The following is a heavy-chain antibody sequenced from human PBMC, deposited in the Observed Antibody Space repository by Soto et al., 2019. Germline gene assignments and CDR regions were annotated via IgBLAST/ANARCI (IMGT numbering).Heavy chain of an antibody. CDR1: GGTFSSYA. Sequence: GGSLRLSCAASGGTFSSYAMHWVRQAPGKGLEWVAVISYDGSNKYYADSVKGRFTISRDNSKNTLYLQMNSLRAEDTAVYYCARVPSSSGRAHFDYWGQGTLVTVSS. CDR2: ISYDGSNK. D-gene: IGHD2-15*01. J-gene: IGHJ4*02. CDR3: ARVPSSSGRAHFDY. V-gene: IGHV3-30-3*01.